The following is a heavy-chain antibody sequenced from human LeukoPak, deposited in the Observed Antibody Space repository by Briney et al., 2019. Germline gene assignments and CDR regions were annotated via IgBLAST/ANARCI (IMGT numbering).Heavy chain of an antibody. CDR2: IIPIFGTA. J-gene: IGHJ3*02. V-gene: IGHV1-69*06. CDR1: GGTFSSYA. CDR3: ARDVLWFGELLLSGAFDI. Sequence: SVKVSCKASGGTFSSYATSWVRQAPGQGLEWMGGIIPIFGTANYAQKFQGRVTITADKSTSTAYMELNSLRAEDTAVYYCARDVLWFGELLLSGAFDIWGQGTMVTVSS. D-gene: IGHD3-10*01.